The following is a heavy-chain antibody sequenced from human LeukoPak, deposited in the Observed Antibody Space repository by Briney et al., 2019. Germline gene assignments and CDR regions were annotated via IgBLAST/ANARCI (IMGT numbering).Heavy chain of an antibody. Sequence: SETLSLTCAVYGGSFSGYYWSWIRQPPGKGLEWIGEINHSGSTSYNPSLKSRVTISVDTSKNQFSLKLSSVTAADTAVYYCASRRPPRRYNYFDYWGQGTLVTVSS. V-gene: IGHV4-34*01. CDR3: ASRRPPRRYNYFDY. CDR1: GGSFSGYY. CDR2: INHSGST. D-gene: IGHD3-16*02. J-gene: IGHJ4*02.